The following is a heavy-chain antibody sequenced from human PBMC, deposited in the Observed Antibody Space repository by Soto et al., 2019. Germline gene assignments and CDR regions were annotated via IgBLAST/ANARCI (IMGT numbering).Heavy chain of an antibody. CDR3: ARAIGYCSSATCLSNFEY. CDR1: GFTFSSYD. CDR2: FWYDGTNK. Sequence: GGSLRLSCAASGFTFSSYDMHWVRQAPGKGLEWVAVFWYDGTNKYYADSVKGRFTISRDNSKNTLYLQMNSLRAEDTAVYYCARAIGYCSSATCLSNFEYWGQGTLVTLSS. J-gene: IGHJ4*02. V-gene: IGHV3-33*01. D-gene: IGHD2-2*01.